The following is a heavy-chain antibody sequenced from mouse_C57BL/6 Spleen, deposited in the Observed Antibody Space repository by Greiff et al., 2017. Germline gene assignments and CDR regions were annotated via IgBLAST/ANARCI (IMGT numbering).Heavy chain of an antibody. Sequence: QVHVKQPGAELVKPGASVKVSCKASGYTFTSYWMHWVKQRPGQGLEWIGRIHPSDSDTNYNQKFKGKATLTVDKSSSTAYMQLSSLTSEDSAVYYCATCYYGNYGGYWGQGTTLTVSS. V-gene: IGHV1-74*01. D-gene: IGHD2-1*01. CDR2: IHPSDSDT. CDR1: GYTFTSYW. J-gene: IGHJ2*01. CDR3: ATCYYGNYGGY.